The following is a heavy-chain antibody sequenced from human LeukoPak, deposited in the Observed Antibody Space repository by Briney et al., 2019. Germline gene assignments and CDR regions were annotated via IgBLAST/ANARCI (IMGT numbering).Heavy chain of an antibody. CDR2: INHSGST. CDR1: GGSFSGYY. V-gene: IGHV4-34*01. CDR3: ARGPRRGMATMRVCWFDP. Sequence: PSETLSLTCAVSGGSFSGYYWSWIRQPPGKGLEWIGEINHSGSTNYNPSLKSRVTISVDTSKNQFSLKLSSVTAADTAVYYCARGPRRGMATMRVCWFDPWGQGTLVTVSS. J-gene: IGHJ5*02. D-gene: IGHD5-24*01.